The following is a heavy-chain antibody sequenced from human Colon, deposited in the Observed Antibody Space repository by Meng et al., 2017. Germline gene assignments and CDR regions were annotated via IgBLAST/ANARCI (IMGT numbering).Heavy chain of an antibody. CDR2: INTNTGNP. V-gene: IGHV7-4-1*02. CDR1: GYTFTSYA. CDR3: ARLYCSGGSCYTIDY. D-gene: IGHD2-15*01. J-gene: IGHJ4*02. Sequence: QVQLVQSGSGLKKPGASVKVSCKASGYTFTSYAMNGVRHAPGQGLEWMGWINTNTGNPTYAQGFTGRFVFSLDTSVSTAYLQISSLKAADTAVYYCARLYCSGGSCYTIDYWGQGTLVTVSS.